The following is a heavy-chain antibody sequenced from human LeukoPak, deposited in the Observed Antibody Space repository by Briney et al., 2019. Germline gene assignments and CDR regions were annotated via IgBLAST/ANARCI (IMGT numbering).Heavy chain of an antibody. J-gene: IGHJ4*02. CDR2: ISSSSSYI. V-gene: IGHV3-21*01. Sequence: GGSLRLSCAASGFTFSSYSMNWVRQAPGKGLEWVSSISSSSSYIYYADSVKGRFTISRDNAKNSLYLQMNSLRAEDTAVYYCARVRGGLAATSFDYWGQGTLVTVSS. CDR3: ARVRGGLAATSFDY. D-gene: IGHD1-26*01. CDR1: GFTFSSYS.